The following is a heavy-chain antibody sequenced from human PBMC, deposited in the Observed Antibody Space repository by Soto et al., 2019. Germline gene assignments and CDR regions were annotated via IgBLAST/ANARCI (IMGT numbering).Heavy chain of an antibody. CDR3: ARKSGRDCHSGGGCFSLEV. J-gene: IGHJ4*02. CDR2: IVPLSDRT. CDR1: GETLNSNP. Sequence: QVQLVQCGAEVKKTGSSLKVSCKVFGETLNSNPIGWVRQAPGQGLEWVGGIVPLSDRTNYAQELQGRVTVTADGSTSTVYMELSNLKSDDTAVYYCARKSGRDCHSGGGCFSLEVWGQGSLITVSS. D-gene: IGHD2-15*01. V-gene: IGHV1-69*01.